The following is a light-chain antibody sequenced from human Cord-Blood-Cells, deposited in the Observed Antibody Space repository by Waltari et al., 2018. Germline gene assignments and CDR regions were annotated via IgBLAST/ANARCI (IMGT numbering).Light chain of an antibody. V-gene: IGKV1-39*01. J-gene: IGKJ4*01. CDR2: AAS. Sequence: DIQMTQSPSSLSASVGDRVTITRRASQSISSYLNWYQQKPGKAPKLLIYAASSLQSGVPSRFSGSGSGTDFTLTISSLQPEDFATYYCQQSYSTPRTFGVGTKVEIK. CDR1: QSISSY. CDR3: QQSYSTPRT.